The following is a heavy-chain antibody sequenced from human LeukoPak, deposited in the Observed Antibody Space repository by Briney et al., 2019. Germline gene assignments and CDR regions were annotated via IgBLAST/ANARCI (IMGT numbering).Heavy chain of an antibody. V-gene: IGHV1-3*01. CDR3: ARDPPFANYITRYGMDV. CDR1: GYTFTGYA. J-gene: IGHJ6*02. CDR2: VNAGNGDT. Sequence: WASVTVSCKPSGYTFTGYAIHWVRQAPGQRLEWMGWVNAGNGDTKYSQKFQGRVTITRDTSASTAYMELSSLRSEDTAVYYCARDPPFANYITRYGMDVWGQGTTVTVSS. D-gene: IGHD4/OR15-4a*01.